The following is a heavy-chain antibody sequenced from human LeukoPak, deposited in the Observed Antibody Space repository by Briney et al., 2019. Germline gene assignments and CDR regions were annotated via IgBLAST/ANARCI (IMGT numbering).Heavy chain of an antibody. J-gene: IGHJ6*02. CDR1: GGSISSYY. V-gene: IGHV4-59*01. CDR2: IYYSGST. CDR3: AREDYGEGMDV. D-gene: IGHD4-17*01. Sequence: PSETLSLTCTVSGGSISSYYWSWIRQPPGKGLEWIGYIYYSGSTNYNPSLKSRVTISVDTSKNQFSLKLSSVTAADTAVYYCAREDYGEGMDVWGQGTTVTVSS.